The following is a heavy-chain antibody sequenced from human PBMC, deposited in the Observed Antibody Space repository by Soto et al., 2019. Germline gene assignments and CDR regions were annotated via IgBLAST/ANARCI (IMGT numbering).Heavy chain of an antibody. CDR1: GGTFSSYA. CDR3: ARVQKTKYAFDT. CDR2: IIPIFGTA. Sequence: ASVKVSCKASGGTFSSYAISWVRQAPGQGLEWMGGIIPIFGTANYAQKFQGRVTITADESTSTAYMELSRLRSDDTAVYYCARVQKTKYAFDTWGQGTMVTVSS. D-gene: IGHD2-8*01. V-gene: IGHV1-69*13. J-gene: IGHJ3*02.